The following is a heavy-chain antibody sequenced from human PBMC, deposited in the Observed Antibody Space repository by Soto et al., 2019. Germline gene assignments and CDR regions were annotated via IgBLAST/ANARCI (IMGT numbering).Heavy chain of an antibody. CDR3: ARTLVGATPADY. V-gene: IGHV1-3*01. D-gene: IGHD1-26*01. CDR1: GYTFTSYA. CDR2: INAVNGNT. Sequence: QVQRVQSGAEVKKPGASVKVSCKASGYTFTSYAMHWVRQAPGQRLEWMGWINAVNGNTKYSQKFQGRVTITRDTSASTAYMQLSSLRSEDTAVYYCARTLVGATPADYWGQGTLVTVSS. J-gene: IGHJ4*02.